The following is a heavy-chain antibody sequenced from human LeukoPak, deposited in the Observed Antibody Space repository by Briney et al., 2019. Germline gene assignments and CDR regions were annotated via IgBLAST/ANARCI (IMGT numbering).Heavy chain of an antibody. CDR1: GFTFSSYG. J-gene: IGHJ5*02. D-gene: IGHD4-17*01. Sequence: GRSLRLSCAASGFTFSSYGMHWVRQAPGKGLEWVALISYDGSNKYYADSVKGRFTISRDNSKNTLYLQMNSLRVEDTAVYYCAKDLYGDYGNWFDPWGQGTLVTVSS. CDR3: AKDLYGDYGNWFDP. CDR2: ISYDGSNK. V-gene: IGHV3-30*18.